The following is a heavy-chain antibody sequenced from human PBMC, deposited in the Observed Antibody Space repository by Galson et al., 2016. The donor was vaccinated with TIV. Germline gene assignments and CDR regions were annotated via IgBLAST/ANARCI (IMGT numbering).Heavy chain of an antibody. CDR1: GDSVSSTSAA. D-gene: IGHD3-3*01. CDR2: TYYRSTWYN. CDR3: ARGAPSVFGVIMTLDY. J-gene: IGHJ4*02. Sequence: CAISGDSVSSTSAAWNWIRQSPSRGLEWLGRTYYRSTWYNDYAASLKRRITINPDTSKNQFSLQLTSVTPEDAAVYYCARGAPSVFGVIMTLDYWGQGILVTVSS. V-gene: IGHV6-1*01.